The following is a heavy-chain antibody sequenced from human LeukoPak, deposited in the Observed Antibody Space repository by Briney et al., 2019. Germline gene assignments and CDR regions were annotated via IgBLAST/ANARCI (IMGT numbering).Heavy chain of an antibody. CDR1: GFIFSHYG. Sequence: PGGSLRLSCEASGFIFSHYGMHWVRQAPGKGLEWVAVISYDGSKKYYADSVKGRFTISRDNSKRTLSLQMSSLRAEDTAVYYCARDKGDYEFVWGNYRSYHDYGMDVWGQGTTVTVSS. CDR3: ARDKGDYEFVWGNYRSYHDYGMDV. D-gene: IGHD3-16*02. CDR2: ISYDGSKK. V-gene: IGHV3-30*03. J-gene: IGHJ6*02.